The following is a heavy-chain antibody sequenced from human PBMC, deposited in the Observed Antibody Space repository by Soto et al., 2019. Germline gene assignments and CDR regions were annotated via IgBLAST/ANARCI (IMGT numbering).Heavy chain of an antibody. D-gene: IGHD1-26*01. V-gene: IGHV3-30-3*01. CDR1: GFTFSSYA. Sequence: GGSLRLSCAASGFTFSSYAMHWVRQAPGKGLEWVAVISYDGSNNYYADSVKGRFTISRDNSKNTLYLQRNSLRAEDTAVYYCARDFGSLGATIDYWGQGTLVTVSS. J-gene: IGHJ4*02. CDR2: ISYDGSNN. CDR3: ARDFGSLGATIDY.